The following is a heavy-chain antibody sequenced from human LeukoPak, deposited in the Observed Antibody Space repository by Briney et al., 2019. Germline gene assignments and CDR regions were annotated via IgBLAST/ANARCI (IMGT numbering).Heavy chain of an antibody. D-gene: IGHD5-18*01. CDR3: TRLEDTAVIPDS. J-gene: IGHJ4*02. CDR1: GFTFSSYS. V-gene: IGHV3-21*04. CDR2: ISSSSSYI. Sequence: KPGGSLRLSCAASGFTFSSYSMNWVRQAPGKGLEWVSSISSSSSYIYYADSVKGRFTISRDNAKNSLYLQMNSLKTEDTAVYYCTRLEDTAVIPDSWGQGTLVTVSS.